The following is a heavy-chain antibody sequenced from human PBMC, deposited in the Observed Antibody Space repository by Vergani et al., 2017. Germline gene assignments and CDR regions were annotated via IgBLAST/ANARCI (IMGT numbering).Heavy chain of an antibody. CDR3: ARHITSSSWYFDY. CDR1: GDSISSGVSY. D-gene: IGHD6-13*01. J-gene: IGHJ4*02. V-gene: IGHV4-39*01. Sequence: QVQLQESGPGLVKPSQTLSLTCSVSGDSISSGVSYWNWIRQPPGKGLEWIGSIYYSGSTYYNPSLKSRVTISVDTSKNQFSLKLSSVTAADTAVYYCARHITSSSWYFDYWGQGTLVTVSS. CDR2: IYYSGST.